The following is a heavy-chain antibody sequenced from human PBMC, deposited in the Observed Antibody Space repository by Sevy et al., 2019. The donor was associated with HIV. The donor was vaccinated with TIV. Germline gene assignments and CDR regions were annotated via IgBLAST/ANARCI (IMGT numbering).Heavy chain of an antibody. CDR3: ARESGRYYYYGMDV. V-gene: IGHV3-53*01. CDR1: GFTVSSNY. Sequence: GGSLRLSCAASGFTVSSNYMSWVRQAPGKGLEWVSVIYSGGSTYYADSVKGRFSISRDNSKNTLYLQMNSLRAEDTAVYYCARESGRYYYYGMDVWGQGTTVTVSS. J-gene: IGHJ6*02. D-gene: IGHD1-26*01. CDR2: IYSGGST.